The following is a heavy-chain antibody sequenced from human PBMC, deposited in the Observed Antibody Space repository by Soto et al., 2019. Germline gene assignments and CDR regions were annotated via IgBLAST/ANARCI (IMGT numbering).Heavy chain of an antibody. J-gene: IGHJ4*02. Sequence: GASVKVSCKVSGYTLTELSMHWVRQAPGKGLEWMGGFDPEDGETIYAQKFQGRVTMTEDTSTDTAYMELSSLRSEDTAVYYCATATLFGVPTHYLDYWGQGTLVTVSS. CDR3: ATATLFGVPTHYLDY. CDR2: FDPEDGET. CDR1: GYTLTELS. V-gene: IGHV1-24*01. D-gene: IGHD3-3*01.